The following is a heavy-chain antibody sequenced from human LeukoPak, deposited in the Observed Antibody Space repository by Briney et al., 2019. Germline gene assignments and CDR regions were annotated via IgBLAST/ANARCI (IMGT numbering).Heavy chain of an antibody. CDR1: GGSITSDRYY. J-gene: IGHJ6*03. CDR2: IFTSGST. D-gene: IGHD1-26*01. Sequence: SETLSLTCTVSGGSITSDRYYWSWIRQPAGKGLEWIGRIFTSGSTHSDPSLKSRLTMSVDKSKNQFSLKLSSVTAADTAVYYCARDAVGATSYYYYMDVWGKGTTVTVSS. V-gene: IGHV4-61*02. CDR3: ARDAVGATSYYYYMDV.